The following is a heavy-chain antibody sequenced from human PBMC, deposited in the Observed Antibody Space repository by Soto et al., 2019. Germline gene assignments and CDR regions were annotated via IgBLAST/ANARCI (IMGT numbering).Heavy chain of an antibody. CDR2: IYYSGST. J-gene: IGHJ6*02. V-gene: IGHV4-31*03. Sequence: PSETLSLTCTVSGGSISSGGYYWSWIRQHPGKGLEWIGYIYYSGSTYYNPSLKSRVTISVDTSKNQFSLKLSSATAADTAVYYCASLSRRGDYGMDVWGQGTTVTVSS. CDR3: ASLSRRGDYGMDV. CDR1: GGSISSGGYY.